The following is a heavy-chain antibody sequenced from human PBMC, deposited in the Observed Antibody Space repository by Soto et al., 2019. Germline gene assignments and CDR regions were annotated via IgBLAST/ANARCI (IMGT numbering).Heavy chain of an antibody. CDR3: ASRSRTYYDILTGYPDIDY. D-gene: IGHD3-9*01. Sequence: PSETLSLTGTVSGGSISSSSYYWGWIRQPPGKGLEWIGSIYYSGSTYYNPSLKSRVTISVDTSKNQFSLKLSSVTAADTAVYYCASRSRTYYDILTGYPDIDYRGQGTMVIV. V-gene: IGHV4-39*01. CDR2: IYYSGST. CDR1: GGSISSSSYY. J-gene: IGHJ4*02.